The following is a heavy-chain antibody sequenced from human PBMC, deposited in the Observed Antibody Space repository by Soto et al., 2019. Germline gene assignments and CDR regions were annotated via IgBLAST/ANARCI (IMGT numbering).Heavy chain of an antibody. CDR2: ISSSSSYI. Sequence: VQLVESGGGLVKPGGSLRLSCAASGFTFSSYSMNWVRQAPGKGLEWVSSISSSSSYIYYADSVKGRFTISRDNAKNSLYLQMNSLRAEDTAVYYCARDPGPEVGIRVKQLVPYWGQGTLVTVSS. CDR1: GFTFSSYS. J-gene: IGHJ4*02. V-gene: IGHV3-21*01. D-gene: IGHD6-6*01. CDR3: ARDPGPEVGIRVKQLVPY.